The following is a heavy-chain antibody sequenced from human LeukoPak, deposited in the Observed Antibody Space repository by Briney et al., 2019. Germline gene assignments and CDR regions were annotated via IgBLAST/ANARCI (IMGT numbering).Heavy chain of an antibody. CDR2: IYSSGST. D-gene: IGHD3-10*01. J-gene: IGHJ5*02. CDR1: GGSISSSNW. V-gene: IGHV4-4*07. CDR3: ARDSGTTGEVKFDP. Sequence: SETLSLTCAVSGGSISSSNWWSWIRQPAGKGLEWIGRIYSSGSTTYNPSLKSRVTMSIDTSKNQFSLKLSFVTAADTAVYYCARDSGTTGEVKFDPWGQGTLVTVSS.